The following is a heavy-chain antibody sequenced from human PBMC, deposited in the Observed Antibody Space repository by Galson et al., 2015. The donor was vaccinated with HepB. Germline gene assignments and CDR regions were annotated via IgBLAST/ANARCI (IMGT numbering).Heavy chain of an antibody. V-gene: IGHV4-59*01. CDR3: ARSDCSSSTCPDHFDN. J-gene: IGHJ4*02. CDR1: GGSISSYY. CDR2: IYYSGST. D-gene: IGHD2-2*01. Sequence: LSLTCSVSGGSISSYYWSWVRQPPGKGLEWIGYIYYSGSTTYNPSLKSRVTISVDTSKNQFSLKLSSVTAADTAVYFCARSDCSSSTCPDHFDNWGQGTLVTVSS.